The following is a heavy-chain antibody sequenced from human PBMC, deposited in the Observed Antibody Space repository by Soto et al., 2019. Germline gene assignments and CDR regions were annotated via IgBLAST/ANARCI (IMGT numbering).Heavy chain of an antibody. CDR2: MYHSGTF. V-gene: IGHV4-30-2*01. J-gene: IGHJ4*02. D-gene: IGHD5-12*01. CDR1: GGSIGGVGYS. Sequence: PSETLSLTCAVSGGSIGGVGYSWSWIRQPPGGGLEWIGYMYHSGTFLKSPSLKTRLTMSLDMSKNQFSLTLTSMTAADTAVYYCARGGGYDPFDYWGQGTQVTVSS. CDR3: ARGGGYDPFDY.